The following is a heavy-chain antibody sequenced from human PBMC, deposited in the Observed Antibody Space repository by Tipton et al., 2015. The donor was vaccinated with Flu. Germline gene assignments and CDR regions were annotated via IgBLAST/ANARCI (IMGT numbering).Heavy chain of an antibody. CDR1: GFTFSSYS. CDR2: ISSSSSYI. D-gene: IGHD6-13*01. Sequence: SLRLSCAASGFTFSSYSMNWVRQAPGKGLEWVSSISSSSSYIYYADSVKGRFTISRDNAKNSLYLQMNSLRAEDTAVYYCARDQSNRQGELAPHPDAFDIWGQGTMVTVSS. V-gene: IGHV3-21*01. CDR3: ARDQSNRQGELAPHPDAFDI. J-gene: IGHJ3*02.